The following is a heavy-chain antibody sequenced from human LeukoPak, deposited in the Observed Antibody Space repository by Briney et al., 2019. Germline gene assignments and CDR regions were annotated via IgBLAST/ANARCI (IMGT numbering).Heavy chain of an antibody. J-gene: IGHJ4*02. CDR2: IYYGGKIDSFSGST. CDR1: SDSIDSSSFY. Sequence: PSETLSLTCTVSSDSIDSSSFYWGWIRQPPGKGLEWIATIYYGGKIDSFSGSTFYKSSLKSRVNISIDTSKNQFSLRLSSVTAAGTAVYYCARLPRGLIRSYWGQGTLVTVSS. CDR3: ARLPRGLIRSY. D-gene: IGHD3-10*01. V-gene: IGHV4-39*01.